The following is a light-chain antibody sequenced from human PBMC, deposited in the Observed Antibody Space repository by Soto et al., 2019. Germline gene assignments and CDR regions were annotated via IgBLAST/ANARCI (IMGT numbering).Light chain of an antibody. CDR3: QQYGNSPTT. Sequence: EVVLTQSPGTLSLSRGGRSTLSCVASERIYSAYLAWYQQEPGQAPRLLIYRTSSRATGIPDRFSGSGPGTDFTLTISRLAPEDFALYYCQQYGNSPTTFGQGTRVEIK. CDR1: ERIYSAY. J-gene: IGKJ5*01. CDR2: RTS. V-gene: IGKV3-20*01.